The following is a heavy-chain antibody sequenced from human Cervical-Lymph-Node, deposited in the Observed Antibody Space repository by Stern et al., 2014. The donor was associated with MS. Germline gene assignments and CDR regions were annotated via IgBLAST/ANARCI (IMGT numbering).Heavy chain of an antibody. J-gene: IGHJ6*02. CDR1: GFTFSSYS. V-gene: IGHV3-21*01. Sequence: EMQLVESGGGMVKPGGSLRLSCAASGFTFSSYSMNWVRQAPGKGLEWVSSISSSSSYIYYADSVKGRFTISRDNAKNSLYLQMNSLRAEDTAVYYCARDREDPYYYYGMDVWGQGTTVTVSS. CDR2: ISSSSSYI. CDR3: ARDREDPYYYYGMDV. D-gene: IGHD2-15*01.